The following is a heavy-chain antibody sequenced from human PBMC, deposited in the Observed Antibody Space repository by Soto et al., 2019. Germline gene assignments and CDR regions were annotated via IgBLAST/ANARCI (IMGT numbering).Heavy chain of an antibody. CDR2: LSGSGDST. V-gene: IGHV3-23*01. D-gene: IGHD5-12*01. CDR3: AKGSSRDGYN. Sequence: GGSLRLSCAPSGFTFSSYAMSWVRQAPGKGLEWVSSLSGSGDSTHYADSARGRFTISRDNSKNTLYLQMNSLRAEDTALYYCAKGSSRDGYNWGQGTLVTVSS. J-gene: IGHJ4*02. CDR1: GFTFSSYA.